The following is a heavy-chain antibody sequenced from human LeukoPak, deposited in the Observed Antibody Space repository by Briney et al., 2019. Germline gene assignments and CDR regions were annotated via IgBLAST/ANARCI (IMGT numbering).Heavy chain of an antibody. CDR1: GGSFSGYY. D-gene: IGHD3-10*01. CDR2: INHSGST. Sequence: SETLSLTCAVYGGSFSGYYWSWIRQPPGKGLEWIGEINHSGSTNYNPSLKSRVTISVDTSKNQFSLKLSSVTAADTAVYYCARDQPAMVRGVNNNWFDPWGQGTLVTVSS. CDR3: ARDQPAMVRGVNNNWFDP. J-gene: IGHJ5*02. V-gene: IGHV4-34*01.